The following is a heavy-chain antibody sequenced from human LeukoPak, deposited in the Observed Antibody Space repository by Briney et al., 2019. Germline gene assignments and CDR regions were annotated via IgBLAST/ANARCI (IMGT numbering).Heavy chain of an antibody. D-gene: IGHD5-18*01. CDR2: INHSGST. J-gene: IGHJ4*02. Sequence: PSETLSLTCAVYGGSFSDYYWSWIRQPPRKGLEWIGEINHSGSTNYNPSLKSRVTISVDTSKNQFSLKLSSVTAADTAVYYCARATGYSYGFRTIDFDYWGQGTLVTVSS. V-gene: IGHV4-34*01. CDR3: ARATGYSYGFRTIDFDY. CDR1: GGSFSDYY.